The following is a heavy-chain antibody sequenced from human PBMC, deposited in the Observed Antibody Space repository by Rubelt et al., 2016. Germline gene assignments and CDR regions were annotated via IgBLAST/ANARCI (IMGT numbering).Heavy chain of an antibody. J-gene: IGHJ4*02. D-gene: IGHD1-26*01. V-gene: IGHV3-7*01. CDR2: INQDGTDK. Sequence: EVQLVESGGDLVQPGASLRLSCAASGFTFSSYWMTWVRQAPGKGLEWVAHINQDGTDKYYVDSVKGRFTISRDNAKNSLYLQMNRLGVEDTAMYYCARDPVGGNVRQFDYWGQGTLVTVSS. CDR1: GFTFSSYW. CDR3: ARDPVGGNVRQFDY.